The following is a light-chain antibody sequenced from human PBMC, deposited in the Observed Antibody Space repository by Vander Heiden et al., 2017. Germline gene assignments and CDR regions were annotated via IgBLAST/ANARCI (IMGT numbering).Light chain of an antibody. Sequence: QSVLTQPPSVSGAPGQRVTISCAGSSSNIGADFDVHWYQRLPGTAPKVLIYGNTNRPSGVPDRFSGSKSGTSASLAITGLQAEDEADYYCQSYDSGLSAWVFGGGTRLTVL. J-gene: IGLJ3*02. CDR2: GNT. CDR1: SSNIGADFD. V-gene: IGLV1-40*01. CDR3: QSYDSGLSAWV.